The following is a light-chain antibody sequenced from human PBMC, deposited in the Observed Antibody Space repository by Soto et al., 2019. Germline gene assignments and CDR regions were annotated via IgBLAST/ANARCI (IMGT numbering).Light chain of an antibody. CDR1: QSVSNSY. J-gene: IGKJ5*01. CDR2: GAS. CDR3: QQYGNSPRT. V-gene: IGKV3-20*01. Sequence: EIVFTESPGTLSLSPGERASLSCRASQSVSNSYVAWYQRKPGQAPRLLIYGASSRATGIPDRFSGSGSGTDFTLTISRLEPEDFAVYFCQQYGNSPRTFGQGTRLEIK.